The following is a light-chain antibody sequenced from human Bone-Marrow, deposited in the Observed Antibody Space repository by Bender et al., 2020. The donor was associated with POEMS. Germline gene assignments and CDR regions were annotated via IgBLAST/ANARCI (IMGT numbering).Light chain of an antibody. J-gene: IGLJ2*01. V-gene: IGLV2-23*02. CDR2: EVS. CDR3: LSYAGSSTLI. CDR1: SSNVGNYNL. Sequence: QSALTQPASVSGSPGQSITISCTGTSSNVGNYNLVSWYQQYPGKAPKLIIYEVSQRPSGVSNRFSGSRSGDTASLTISGVQADDEADYYCLSYAGSSTLIFGGGTKLTVL.